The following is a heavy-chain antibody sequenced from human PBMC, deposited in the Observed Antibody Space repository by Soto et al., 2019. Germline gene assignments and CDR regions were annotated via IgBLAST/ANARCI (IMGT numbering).Heavy chain of an antibody. CDR3: ARVGDSGYYWYFDY. CDR2: VFSSGTT. J-gene: IGHJ4*02. CDR1: GDSITSYY. D-gene: IGHD3-22*01. V-gene: IGHV4-4*07. Sequence: PSETLSLTCTVSGDSITSYYWTWIRQAAGKRLECIGRVFSSGTTNYNPSLKSRVTMSVDTSKNQLSPKLTSVTAADTAVYYCARVGDSGYYWYFDYWGQGALVTVSS.